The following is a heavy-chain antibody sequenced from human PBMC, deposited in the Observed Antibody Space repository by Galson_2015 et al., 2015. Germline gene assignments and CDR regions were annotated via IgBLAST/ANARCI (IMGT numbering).Heavy chain of an antibody. CDR2: INWDSGSI. CDR1: GFTFDGYA. CDR3: TKAIGSDTSAFHY. D-gene: IGHD3-22*01. J-gene: IGHJ4*02. V-gene: IGHV3-9*01. Sequence: SLRLSCAASGFTFDGYAMHWVRHVPGKGLEWVSGINWDSGSIAYADSVKGRFTISRDSAKSSLYLQMNSLRAEDTALYYCTKAIGSDTSAFHYWGQGTLVTVSS.